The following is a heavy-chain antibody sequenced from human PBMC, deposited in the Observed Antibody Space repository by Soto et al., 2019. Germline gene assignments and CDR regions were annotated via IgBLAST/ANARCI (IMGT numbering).Heavy chain of an antibody. CDR1: GFTFSSYA. Sequence: EVQLLESGGGLVQPGGSLRLSCAASGFTFSSYAMWWVRQAPGKGLECVSAISGGGETTYYADSVKGRFTISRDNSKNTLSLQMNSLRAEDTAVYYCAFNSGSGSYSFDYWGQGTLVTVSS. CDR3: AFNSGSGSYSFDY. V-gene: IGHV3-23*01. CDR2: ISGGGETT. J-gene: IGHJ4*02. D-gene: IGHD3-10*01.